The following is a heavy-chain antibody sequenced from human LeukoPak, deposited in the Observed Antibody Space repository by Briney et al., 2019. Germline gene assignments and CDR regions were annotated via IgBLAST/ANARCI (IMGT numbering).Heavy chain of an antibody. CDR1: GFTVSSNY. D-gene: IGHD2-21*01. Sequence: GGSLRLSFAASGFTVSSNYMSWVRQAPGKGLEWVSVIYSGGSTYYADSVKGRFTISRDNSKNTLYLQMNSLRAEDTAVYYCARDLWGQHSDYWGQGTLVTVSS. J-gene: IGHJ4*02. V-gene: IGHV3-53*01. CDR3: ARDLWGQHSDY. CDR2: IYSGGST.